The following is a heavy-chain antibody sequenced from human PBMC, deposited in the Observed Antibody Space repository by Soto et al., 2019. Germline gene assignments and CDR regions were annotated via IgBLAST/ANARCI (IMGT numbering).Heavy chain of an antibody. J-gene: IGHJ4*02. D-gene: IGHD6-19*01. V-gene: IGHV3-23*03. Sequence: GGSLRLSCAASGCTFSSYDMSWVRQAPGKGLEWVSGIDNGGSRTYYADSVKGRFTISRDNSKNTLYLQMNRLRAEDTAVYYCAKDATRSSGWYYFDYWGKGTLVTVSS. CDR2: IDNGGSRT. CDR1: GCTFSSYD. CDR3: AKDATRSSGWYYFDY.